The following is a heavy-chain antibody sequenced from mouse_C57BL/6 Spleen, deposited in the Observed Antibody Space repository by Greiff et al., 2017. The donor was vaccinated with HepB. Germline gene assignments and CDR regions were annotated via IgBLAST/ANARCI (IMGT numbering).Heavy chain of an antibody. D-gene: IGHD1-1*01. J-gene: IGHJ1*03. CDR3: ARSPYYGSSHWYFDV. Sequence: QVHVKQSGPELVKPGASVKISCKASGYSFTSYYIHWVKQRPGQGLEWIGWIYPGSGNTKYNEKFKGKATLTADTSSSTAYMQLSSLTSEDSAVYYCARSPYYGSSHWYFDVWGTGTTVTVSS. CDR2: IYPGSGNT. V-gene: IGHV1-66*01. CDR1: GYSFTSYY.